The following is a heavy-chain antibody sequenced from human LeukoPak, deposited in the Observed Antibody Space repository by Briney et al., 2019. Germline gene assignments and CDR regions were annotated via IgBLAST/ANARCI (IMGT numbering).Heavy chain of an antibody. CDR1: GYTFTSYG. V-gene: IGHV1-18*01. CDR2: ISAYNGNT. J-gene: IGHJ4*02. Sequence: HEASVTVSCKASGYTFTSYGISWVRQAPGQGLEWMGWISAYNGNTNYAQKLQGRVTMTTDTSTSTAYMELRSLRSDDTAVYYCARGMAYYDFWSGYLVDYWGQGTLVTVSS. CDR3: ARGMAYYDFWSGYLVDY. D-gene: IGHD3-3*01.